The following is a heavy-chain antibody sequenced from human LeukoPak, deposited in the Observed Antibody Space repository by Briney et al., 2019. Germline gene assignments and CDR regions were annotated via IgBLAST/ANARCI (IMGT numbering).Heavy chain of an antibody. Sequence: SETLSLTCTVSGGSISSYYWSRIRQPPGKGLEWIGYIYYSGSTNYNPSLKGRVTISVDTSKNQFSLKLSSVTAADTAVYYCASYGGSYYRFDYWGQGTLVTVSS. V-gene: IGHV4-59*08. CDR1: GGSISSYY. CDR3: ASYGGSYYRFDY. CDR2: IYYSGST. D-gene: IGHD1-26*01. J-gene: IGHJ4*02.